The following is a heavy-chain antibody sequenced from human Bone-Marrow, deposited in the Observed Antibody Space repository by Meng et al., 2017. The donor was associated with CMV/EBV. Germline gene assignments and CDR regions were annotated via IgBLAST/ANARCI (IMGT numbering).Heavy chain of an antibody. J-gene: IGHJ6*02. CDR3: ARGYYDFWSGYTWYYGMDV. V-gene: IGHV4-59*01. Sequence: ESLKISCAASGFMFRTAVMSWVRQAPGKGLEWIGYIYYSGSTNYNPSLKSRVTISVDTSKNQFSLKLSSVTAADTAVYYCARGYYDFWSGYTWYYGMDVWGQGTTVTVSS. CDR2: IYYSGST. D-gene: IGHD3-3*01. CDR1: GFMFRTAV.